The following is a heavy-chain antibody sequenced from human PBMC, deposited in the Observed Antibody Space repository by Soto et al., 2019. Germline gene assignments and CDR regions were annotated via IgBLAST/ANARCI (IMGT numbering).Heavy chain of an antibody. CDR2: FYRDGTT. Sequence: ESGGGLIYFGGSLRLSCVVSGNNVNSKYMSWVRHAPGKGPEWVSAFYRDGTTYYADSVQGRFTISRDIFRNTLYLQMNSLRPDDTAVYYCASPSLPAAQRSWGWYYYAMDVGGQGTMVTVS. CDR3: ASPSLPAAQRSWGWYYYAMDV. V-gene: IGHV3-53*01. J-gene: IGHJ6*02. D-gene: IGHD2-2*01. CDR1: GNNVNSKY.